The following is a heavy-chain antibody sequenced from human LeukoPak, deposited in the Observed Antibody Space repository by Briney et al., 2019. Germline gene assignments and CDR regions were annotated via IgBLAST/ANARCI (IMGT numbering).Heavy chain of an antibody. CDR3: AKDHLTYSYDSSGYAPLDY. D-gene: IGHD3-22*01. CDR1: GFTFSSYA. CDR2: ISGSGGST. J-gene: IGHJ4*02. V-gene: IGHV3-23*01. Sequence: GGSLRLSCAASGFTFSSYAMSWVRQAPGKGLEWVSAISGSGGSTYYADSVKGRFTISRDNSKNTLYLQMNSLRAEDTAVYYCAKDHLTYSYDSSGYAPLDYWGQGTLVTVSS.